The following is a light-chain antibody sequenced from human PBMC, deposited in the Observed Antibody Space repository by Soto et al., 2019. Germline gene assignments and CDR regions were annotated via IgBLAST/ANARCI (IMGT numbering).Light chain of an antibody. Sequence: DIQMTQSPSSLSASVGDRVTITCQASQDISNHLNWYQQKLGKAPRLLIYDASNLETGVPSRFSGSGSGTDFTVTISSLQPEDIATYYCQQYDSFPITFGQGTRLEIK. CDR2: DAS. V-gene: IGKV1-33*01. CDR1: QDISNH. J-gene: IGKJ5*01. CDR3: QQYDSFPIT.